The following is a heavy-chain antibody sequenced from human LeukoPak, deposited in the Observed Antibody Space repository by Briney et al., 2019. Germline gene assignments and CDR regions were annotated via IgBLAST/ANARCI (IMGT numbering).Heavy chain of an antibody. J-gene: IGHJ4*02. D-gene: IGHD5-24*01. CDR3: AKPRRAGYNYYFDY. V-gene: IGHV3-23*01. CDR2: ISGSGGST. Sequence: GGSLRLSCAASGFTFSSYAMSWVRQAPGKGLEWVSAISGSGGSTYYADSVKGRFTISRDISKNTLYLQMSSLRAEDTAVYYCAKPRRAGYNYYFDYWGQGTLVTVSS. CDR1: GFTFSSYA.